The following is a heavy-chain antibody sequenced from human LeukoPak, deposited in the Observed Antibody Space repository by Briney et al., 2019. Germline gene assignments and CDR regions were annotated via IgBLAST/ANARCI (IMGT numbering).Heavy chain of an antibody. D-gene: IGHD3-22*01. CDR2: ISWNSGSI. CDR3: ARVWHYYDSSGIDY. V-gene: IGHV3-9*01. CDR1: GFTFDDYA. J-gene: IGHJ4*02. Sequence: GGSLRLSCAASGFTFDDYAMHWVRQAPGKGLEWVSGISWNSGSIGYADSVKGRFTISRDNAKNSLYLQMNSLRAEDTALYYCARVWHYYDSSGIDYWGQGTLVTVSS.